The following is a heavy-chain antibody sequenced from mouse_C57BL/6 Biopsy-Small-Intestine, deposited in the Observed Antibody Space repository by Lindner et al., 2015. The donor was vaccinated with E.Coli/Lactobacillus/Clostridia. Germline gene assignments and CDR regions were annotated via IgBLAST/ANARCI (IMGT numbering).Heavy chain of an antibody. D-gene: IGHD2-1*01. V-gene: IGHV1-82*01. CDR1: GYAFSSSW. CDR3: ARNYDGSYRYFDV. Sequence: VQLQESGPELVKPGASVKISCKASGYAFSSSWMNWVKQRPGKGLEWIGWIYPGDGDTNYNGNFKGKATLTADKSSSTAYMQLSSLTSEDSAVYFCARNYDGSYRYFDVWGAGTTVTVSS. J-gene: IGHJ1*01. CDR2: IYPGDGDT.